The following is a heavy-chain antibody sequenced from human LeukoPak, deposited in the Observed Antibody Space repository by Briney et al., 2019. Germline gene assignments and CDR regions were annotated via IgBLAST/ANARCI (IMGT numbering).Heavy chain of an antibody. D-gene: IGHD3-22*01. CDR1: GFTFSSYR. CDR3: ARGSTYYDSSGQVPFGY. CDR2: ISGSSSTI. J-gene: IGHJ4*02. V-gene: IGHV3-48*01. Sequence: GGSLRLSCAASGFTFSSYRMNWVRQAPGKGLEWGSYISGSSSTIYYADSVKGRFTISRDNGKNTLYLQMNSLRAEDTAVYYCARGSTYYDSSGQVPFGYWGQGTLVTVSS.